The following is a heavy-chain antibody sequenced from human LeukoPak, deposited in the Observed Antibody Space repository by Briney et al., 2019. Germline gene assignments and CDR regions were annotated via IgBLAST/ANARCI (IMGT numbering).Heavy chain of an antibody. CDR2: IYYSGST. Sequence: SETLSLTCTVSGGSISSSSYYWGWIRQPPGTGLEWIGSIYYSGSTYYNPSLKSRVTISVDTSKNQFSLELSSVTAADTAVYYCARHDYGAYQGFDPWGQGTLVTVSS. CDR1: GGSISSSSYY. D-gene: IGHD4-17*01. CDR3: ARHDYGAYQGFDP. J-gene: IGHJ5*02. V-gene: IGHV4-39*01.